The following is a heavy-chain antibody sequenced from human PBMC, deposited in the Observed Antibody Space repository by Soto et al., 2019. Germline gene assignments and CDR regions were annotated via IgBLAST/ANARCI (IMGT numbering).Heavy chain of an antibody. D-gene: IGHD3-3*01. CDR1: GGSISSGGYY. CDR3: ARSFEGITIFGVVNAEPGY. V-gene: IGHV4-31*03. CDR2: IYYSGST. J-gene: IGHJ4*02. Sequence: SETLSLTCTVSGGSISSGGYYWSWIRQHPGKGLEWIGYIYYSGSTYYNPSLKSRVTISVDTSKNQFSLKLSSVTAADTAVYSCARSFEGITIFGVVNAEPGYWGQGTLVTVSS.